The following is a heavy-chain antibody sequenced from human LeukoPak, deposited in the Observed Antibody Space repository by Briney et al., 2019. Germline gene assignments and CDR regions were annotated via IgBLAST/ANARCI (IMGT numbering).Heavy chain of an antibody. V-gene: IGHV3-23*01. CDR3: AKRGRYDFDQ. Sequence: GGSLRLSCAASGFTFSSYAMSWVRQAPGKGLEWVSTITASGGTYFADSLKGRFTISRDTSKNTLYLQINSLRAEDTAVYYCAKRGRYDFDQGGQGTLVTVSS. D-gene: IGHD3-16*01. CDR1: GFTFSSYA. CDR2: ITASGGT. J-gene: IGHJ4*02.